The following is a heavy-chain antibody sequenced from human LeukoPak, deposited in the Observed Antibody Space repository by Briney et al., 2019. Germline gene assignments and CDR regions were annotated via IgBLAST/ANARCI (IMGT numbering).Heavy chain of an antibody. V-gene: IGHV3-11*06. D-gene: IGHD2-2*01. CDR2: ISSSSSYT. CDR1: GFTFSDYY. CDR3: ARVRYCSSTSCEGPYYFDY. J-gene: IGHJ4*02. Sequence: GGSLRLSCAASGFTFSDYYMSWIRQAPGKGLEWVSYISSSSSYTNYADSVKGRFTISRDNAKNSLYLQMNSLRAEDTAVYYCARVRYCSSTSCEGPYYFDYWGQRTLVTVSS.